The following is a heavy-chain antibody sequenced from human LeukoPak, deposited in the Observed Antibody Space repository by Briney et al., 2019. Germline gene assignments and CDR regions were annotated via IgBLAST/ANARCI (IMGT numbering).Heavy chain of an antibody. V-gene: IGHV1-2*02. CDR3: ARGGYYDFWSGYSP. D-gene: IGHD3-3*01. CDR1: GYTFTGYY. Sequence: ASVKVSCKASGYTFTGYYMYWVRQAPGQGLEWMGWINPNSGGTKSAQKFQGRVTITADKSTSTAYMELSSLRSEDTAVYYCARGGYYDFWSGYSPWGQGTLVTVSS. CDR2: INPNSGGT. J-gene: IGHJ5*02.